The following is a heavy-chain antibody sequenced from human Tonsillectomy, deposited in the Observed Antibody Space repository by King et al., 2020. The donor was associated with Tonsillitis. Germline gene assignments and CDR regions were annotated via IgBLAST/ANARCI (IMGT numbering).Heavy chain of an antibody. CDR3: ASLSRDDYCTAGVCYDRHYYYYYGMDV. CDR1: GGTFSSYV. V-gene: IGHV1-69*09. Sequence: QLVQSGAEVKKPGSSVKVSCKASGGTFSSYVISWVRQAPGQGLEWMGRVIPILGIANHAQKFQGRVTITADKSTRTAYMELSSLRSEDTAVYYCASLSRDDYCTAGVCYDRHYYYYYGMDVWGQGTTVTVSS. CDR2: VIPILGIA. J-gene: IGHJ6*02. D-gene: IGHD2-8*02.